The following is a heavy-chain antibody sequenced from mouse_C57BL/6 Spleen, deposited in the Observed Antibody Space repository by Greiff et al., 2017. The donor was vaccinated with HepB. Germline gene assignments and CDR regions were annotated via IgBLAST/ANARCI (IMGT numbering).Heavy chain of an antibody. Sequence: EVQLVESGAELVRPGASVKLSCTASGFNIKDDYMHWVKQRPEQGLEWIGWIDPENGDTEYASKFQGKATITADTSSNTAYLQLSSLTSEDTAVYYCTSVRITTGYWYFDVWGTGTTVTVSS. D-gene: IGHD2-4*01. J-gene: IGHJ1*03. CDR1: GFNIKDDY. CDR3: TSVRITTGYWYFDV. V-gene: IGHV14-4*01. CDR2: IDPENGDT.